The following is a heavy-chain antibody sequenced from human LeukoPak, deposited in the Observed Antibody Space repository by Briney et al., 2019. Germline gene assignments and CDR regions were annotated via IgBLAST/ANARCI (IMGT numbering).Heavy chain of an antibody. D-gene: IGHD3-9*01. CDR1: GGSIRSHY. CDR3: ASSYYDILTGYSHDY. CDR2: IYYSGGT. V-gene: IGHV4-59*11. Sequence: PSETLFLTCTVSGGSIRSHYWSWIRQPPGKGLEWIGYIYYSGGTTYNPSLESRVTMSVDTPNNQFSLMLTSVTAADTAVYYCASSYYDILTGYSHDYWGQGTLVTVSS. J-gene: IGHJ4*02.